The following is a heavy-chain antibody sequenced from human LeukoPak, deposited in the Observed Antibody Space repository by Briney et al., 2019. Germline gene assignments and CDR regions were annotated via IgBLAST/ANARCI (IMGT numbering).Heavy chain of an antibody. D-gene: IGHD2/OR15-2a*01. CDR1: GFTFSSYW. Sequence: PGGSLRLSCAASGFTFSSYWMHWVRQAPGKGLVWVSRINSDGSSTSYADSVKGRFTISRDNSKNTLYLQMNSLRAEDTAVYYCARSPTFRGWFDPWGQGTLVTVSS. J-gene: IGHJ5*02. CDR3: ARSPTFRGWFDP. CDR2: INSDGSST. V-gene: IGHV3-74*01.